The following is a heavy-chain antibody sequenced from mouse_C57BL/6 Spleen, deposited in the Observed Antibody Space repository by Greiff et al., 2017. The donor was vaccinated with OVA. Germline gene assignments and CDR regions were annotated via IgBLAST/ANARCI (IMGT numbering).Heavy chain of an antibody. V-gene: IGHV1-82*01. J-gene: IGHJ2*01. CDR3: ARIDYYGSSPFGY. CDR2: IYPGDGDT. D-gene: IGHD1-1*01. CDR1: GYAFSSSW. Sequence: QVQLQQSGPELVKPGASVKISCKASGYAFSSSWMNWVKQRPGKGLEWIGRIYPGDGDTNYNGKFKGKATMTADKSSSTAYMQLSSLTSEDSAVYFCARIDYYGSSPFGYWGQGTTLTVSS.